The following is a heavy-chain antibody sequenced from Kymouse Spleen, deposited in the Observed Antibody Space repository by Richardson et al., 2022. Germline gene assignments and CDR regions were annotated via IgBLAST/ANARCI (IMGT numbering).Heavy chain of an antibody. D-gene: IGHD6-13*01. V-gene: IGHV3-9*01. CDR1: GFTFDDYA. CDR3: AKDIRYSSSSYYYYYGMDV. Sequence: EVQLVESGGGLVQPGRSLRLSCAASGFTFDDYAMHWVRQAPGKGLEWVSGISWNSGSIGYADSVKGRFTISRDNAKNSLYLQMNSLRAEDTALYYCAKDIRYSSSSYYYYYGMDVWGQGTTVTVS. CDR2: ISWNSGSI. J-gene: IGHJ6*02.